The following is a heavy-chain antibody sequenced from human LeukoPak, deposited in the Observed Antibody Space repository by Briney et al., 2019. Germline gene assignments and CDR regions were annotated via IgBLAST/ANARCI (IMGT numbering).Heavy chain of an antibody. J-gene: IGHJ4*02. D-gene: IGHD3-22*01. Sequence: SVKVSCKASGGTFSSYAISWVRQAPGQGLEWMGRIILIFGIANYAQKFQGRVTITADKSTSTAYMELSSLRSEDTAVYYCALTYYDSSGHLDYWGQGTLVTVSS. CDR2: IILIFGIA. CDR3: ALTYYDSSGHLDY. CDR1: GGTFSSYA. V-gene: IGHV1-69*04.